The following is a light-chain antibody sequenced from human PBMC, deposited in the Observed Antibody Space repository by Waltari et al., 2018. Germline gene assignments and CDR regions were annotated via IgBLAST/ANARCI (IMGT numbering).Light chain of an antibody. CDR1: QSIRTY. CDR3: QQRSIWPYT. V-gene: IGKV3-11*01. J-gene: IGKJ2*01. Sequence: EIVLTQSPATLSLSPGETATLSCRASQSIRTYLGWYQQKPGQAPRLLLFDASSRATGIPARFRDTGSGTDFTLTVSDLEPEDFGIYYCQQRSIWPYTFGQGTRLEIK. CDR2: DAS.